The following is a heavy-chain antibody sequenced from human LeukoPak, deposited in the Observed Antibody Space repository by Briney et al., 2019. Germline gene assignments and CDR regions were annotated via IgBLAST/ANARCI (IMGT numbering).Heavy chain of an antibody. V-gene: IGHV1-46*01. D-gene: IGHD3-10*01. CDR1: GYTFTSYY. CDR2: INPSGGST. CDR3: ARDSTYRGVESPWSPFDY. J-gene: IGHJ4*02. Sequence: GASVKVSCKASGYTFTSYYKHWVRQAPGQGLEWMGIINPSGGSTSYAQKFQGRVTMTRDTSTSTVYMELSSLRSEDTAVYYCARDSTYRGVESPWSPFDYWGQGTLVTVSS.